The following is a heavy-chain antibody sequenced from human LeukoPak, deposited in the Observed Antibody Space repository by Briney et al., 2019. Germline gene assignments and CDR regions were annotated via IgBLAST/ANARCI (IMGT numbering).Heavy chain of an antibody. Sequence: GGSLRLSCAASGFSFGGHYMSWMRQAPGKGPEWISYISGNGGDVAYADSVKGRFTISRDNAKNSLHLQMNSLRVEDTAVYHCVRHAGRTGGQWGQGTLIAVSS. CDR2: ISGNGGDV. CDR1: GFSFGGHY. J-gene: IGHJ4*02. CDR3: VRHAGRTGGQ. D-gene: IGHD3-10*01. V-gene: IGHV3-11*01.